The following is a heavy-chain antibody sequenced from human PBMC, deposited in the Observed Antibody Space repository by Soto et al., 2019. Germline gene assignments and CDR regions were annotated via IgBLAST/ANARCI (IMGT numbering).Heavy chain of an antibody. CDR1: VFTFRSSG. V-gene: IGHV3-30*18. CDR2: ISYDRSNK. J-gene: IGHJ6*02. Sequence: GPLRLSCATSVFTFRSSGMHGVRQAPGKGLGWVAVISYDRSNKYYADSVKGRFTISRDNSQNTLSLQMNSLRAEETAGFYLAKQGELPRGAYYYYCMDVWGQGTTVTVSS. CDR3: AKQGELPRGAYYYYCMDV. D-gene: IGHD1-26*01.